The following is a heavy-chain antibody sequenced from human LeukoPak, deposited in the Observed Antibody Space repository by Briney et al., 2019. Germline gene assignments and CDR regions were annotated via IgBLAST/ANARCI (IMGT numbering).Heavy chain of an antibody. J-gene: IGHJ5*02. V-gene: IGHV1-2*02. CDR2: INPNSGGT. Sequence: ASVKVSCKASGYTFTGYYMHWVRQAPGQGLEWMGWINPNSGGTNYAQKFQGRVTMTRDTSISTAYVELSRLRSDDTAVYYCAIHRWELLNGWFDPWGQGTLVTVSS. CDR3: AIHRWELLNGWFDP. CDR1: GYTFTGYY. D-gene: IGHD1-26*01.